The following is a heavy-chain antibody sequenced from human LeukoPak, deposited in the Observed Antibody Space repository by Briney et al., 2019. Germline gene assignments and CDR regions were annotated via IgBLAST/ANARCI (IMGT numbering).Heavy chain of an antibody. J-gene: IGHJ4*02. D-gene: IGHD3-22*01. CDR1: GFTFSDYY. CDR3: AREDYDSSGYFY. V-gene: IGHV3-11*06. Sequence: GGSLRLSCAASGFTFSDYYMNWIRQAPGKGLEWVSYISTSTRYTNYADSVKGRFTISRDNAKNSLFLQMNSLRAEDTAVYYCAREDYDSSGYFYWGQGTLVTVSS. CDR2: ISTSTRYT.